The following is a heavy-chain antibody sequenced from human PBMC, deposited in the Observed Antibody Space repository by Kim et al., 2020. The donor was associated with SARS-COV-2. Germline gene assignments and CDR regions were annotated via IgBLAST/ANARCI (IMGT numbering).Heavy chain of an antibody. CDR1: GGTFSSYA. Sequence: SVKVSCKASGGTFSSYAISWVRQAPGQGLEWMGGIIPIFGTANYAQKFQGRVTITADKSTSTAYMELSSLRSEDTAVYYCASTIGIAAAGDVRYYYYGMDVWGQRTTVTVSS. CDR2: IIPIFGTA. D-gene: IGHD6-13*01. J-gene: IGHJ6*02. V-gene: IGHV1-69*06. CDR3: ASTIGIAAAGDVRYYYYGMDV.